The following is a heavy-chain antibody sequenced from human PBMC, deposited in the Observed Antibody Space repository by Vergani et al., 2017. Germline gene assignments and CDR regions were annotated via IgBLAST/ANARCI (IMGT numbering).Heavy chain of an antibody. V-gene: IGHV4-39*01. J-gene: IGHJ5*02. CDR2: IYYTGTT. Sequence: QLQLQESGPGLVKPSETLTLTCTVSGVSIGSNSYYWGWIRQPPGKGLEWIGTIYYTGTTYYNEAHKSRFTISVDTSKNQFSLNLTSVTAADTAVYYCARGETRTDWFDPWGQGTLVTVSS. CDR1: GVSIGSNSYY. CDR3: ARGETRTDWFDP. D-gene: IGHD3/OR15-3a*01.